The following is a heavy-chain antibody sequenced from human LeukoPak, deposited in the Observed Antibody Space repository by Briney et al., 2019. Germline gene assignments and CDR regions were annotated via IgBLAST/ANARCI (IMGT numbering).Heavy chain of an antibody. Sequence: PGGSLRLSCAASGFTFSDEYMSWIRKAPGKGLEWVSYISESGNIIYYADSVKGRFTISRDNARNSLYLQMNSLRAEDTAVYYCARDPFMTTGWGIDYWGQGTLVTVSS. D-gene: IGHD4-17*01. CDR1: GFTFSDEY. J-gene: IGHJ4*02. CDR3: ARDPFMTTGWGIDY. V-gene: IGHV3-11*01. CDR2: ISESGNII.